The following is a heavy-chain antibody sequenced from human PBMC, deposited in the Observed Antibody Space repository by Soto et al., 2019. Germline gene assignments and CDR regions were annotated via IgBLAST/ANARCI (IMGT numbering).Heavy chain of an antibody. Sequence: GGSLRLSCAASGFTFSSYAMSWVRQAPGKGLEWISAVSGSGGSTYYADSVKGRFTISRDNSKDTLYLQMNNLRAEDTAVYYCAKPPDSNCNDFSGQGTLVTVSS. CDR2: VSGSGGST. J-gene: IGHJ4*02. CDR1: GFTFSSYA. D-gene: IGHD1-20*01. V-gene: IGHV3-23*01. CDR3: AKPPDSNCNDF.